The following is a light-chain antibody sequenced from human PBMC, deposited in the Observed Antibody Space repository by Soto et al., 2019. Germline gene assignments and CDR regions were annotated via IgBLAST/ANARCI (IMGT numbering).Light chain of an antibody. CDR2: EVS. CDR3: CSYTRTSTYV. Sequence: QLVLTQPASVSGSPGQSITISCTGTSSDVGGYDYVSWYQQHPGKAPKLMIYEVSNRPSGVSNRFSGSKSGSTASLTISGLQAEDEADYYCCSYTRTSTYVFGTGTKLTVL. V-gene: IGLV2-14*01. J-gene: IGLJ1*01. CDR1: SSDVGGYDY.